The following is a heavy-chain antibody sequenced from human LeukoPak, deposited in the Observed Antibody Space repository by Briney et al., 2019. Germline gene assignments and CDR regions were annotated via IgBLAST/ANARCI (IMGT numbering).Heavy chain of an antibody. Sequence: PGGSLRLSCAASGFTFSSYAMSWVRQAPGKGLEWVSAISGSGNSTYYADSVKGRFTISRDNAKNSLYLQMNSLRAEDTAVYYCARTLRFFRFLDVWGQGTTVTVSS. D-gene: IGHD3-3*01. V-gene: IGHV3-23*01. CDR2: ISGSGNST. CDR3: ARTLRFFRFLDV. J-gene: IGHJ6*02. CDR1: GFTFSSYA.